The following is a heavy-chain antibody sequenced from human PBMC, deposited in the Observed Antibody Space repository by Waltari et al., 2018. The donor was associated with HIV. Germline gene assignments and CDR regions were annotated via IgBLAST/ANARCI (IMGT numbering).Heavy chain of an antibody. D-gene: IGHD5-12*01. CDR1: GGSISSTSNN. J-gene: IGHJ5*02. CDR3: ARRYSGYGGRHPWFDP. Sequence: QLKLQESGPGLAKPSETLSLTCLVSGGSISSTSNNWAWIRQPPGKGLEWIGSVYYSGNTYYRPSLKSRVTISVDTSKNQFSLRLGSVTAADTAVYYCARRYSGYGGRHPWFDPWGQGTLVTVSS. V-gene: IGHV4-39*01. CDR2: VYYSGNT.